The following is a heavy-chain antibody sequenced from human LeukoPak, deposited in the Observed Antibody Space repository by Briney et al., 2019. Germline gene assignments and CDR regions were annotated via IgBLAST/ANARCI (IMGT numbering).Heavy chain of an antibody. D-gene: IGHD5-18*01. CDR1: GGSISSSGYS. J-gene: IGHJ4*02. CDR2: ISYRGST. Sequence: SETLSLTCSVSGGSISSSGYSWGWIRQPPGKGLEWIGIISYRGSTYYNPSLKSRVTISEDTSKNQFSLKLSSVTAADTAVYYCASFGDTAMVGDYWGQGTLVTVSS. V-gene: IGHV4-39*07. CDR3: ASFGDTAMVGDY.